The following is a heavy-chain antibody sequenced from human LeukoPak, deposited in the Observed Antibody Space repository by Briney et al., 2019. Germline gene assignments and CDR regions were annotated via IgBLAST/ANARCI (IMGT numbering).Heavy chain of an antibody. CDR2: ISAYNGNT. D-gene: IGHD3-22*01. J-gene: IGHJ4*02. CDR1: GYTFTSYG. Sequence: GASVKVSCKASGYTFTSYGISWVRQAPGQGLEWMGWISAYNGNTNHAQKLQGRVTMTTDTSTSTAYMELRSLRSDDTAVYYCARDWYYYDSSGYYYDFDYWGQGTLVTVSS. CDR3: ARDWYYYDSSGYYYDFDY. V-gene: IGHV1-18*01.